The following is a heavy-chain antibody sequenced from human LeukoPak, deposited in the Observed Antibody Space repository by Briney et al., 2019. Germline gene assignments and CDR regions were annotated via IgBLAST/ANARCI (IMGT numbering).Heavy chain of an antibody. D-gene: IGHD1-26*01. Sequence: KPSETLSLTCTVSGGPISSCSYYWGWIRQPPGEGLEWVGSIYYSGSTHYNPSLKGRVTISVDTSKNQFSLKLSSVTAADTAVYYCARQSGSYYRPFDYWGQGTLVTVSS. V-gene: IGHV4-39*01. CDR3: ARQSGSYYRPFDY. CDR1: GGPISSCSYY. J-gene: IGHJ4*02. CDR2: IYYSGST.